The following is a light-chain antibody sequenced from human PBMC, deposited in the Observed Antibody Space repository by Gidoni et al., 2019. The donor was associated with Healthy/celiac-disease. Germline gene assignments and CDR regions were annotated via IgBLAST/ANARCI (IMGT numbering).Light chain of an antibody. V-gene: IGKV3-20*01. J-gene: IGKJ3*01. CDR3: QQYGSSSFT. Sequence: EIVLTQSPGTPSLSPGERATLSCRASQSVSSSYLAWYQQKPGQAPRLLIYGASSRATGIPDRCSGSGSGTDFTLTISRLEPEDFAVYYCQQYGSSSFTFGPGTKVDIK. CDR1: QSVSSSY. CDR2: GAS.